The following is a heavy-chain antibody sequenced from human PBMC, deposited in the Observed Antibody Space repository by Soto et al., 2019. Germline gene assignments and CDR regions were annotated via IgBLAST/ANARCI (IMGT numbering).Heavy chain of an antibody. CDR3: ARGDYGDYDY. CDR2: ISTYNGNT. Sequence: ASVKVSCKASGYTFTNYGVSWVRQAPGQGLEWVGWISTYNGNTNYAQNLQDRVTMTTDTSTTTAYMELRSLRSDDTAVYYCARGDYGDYDYWGQGTLVTVSS. D-gene: IGHD4-17*01. J-gene: IGHJ4*02. V-gene: IGHV1-18*01. CDR1: GYTFTNYG.